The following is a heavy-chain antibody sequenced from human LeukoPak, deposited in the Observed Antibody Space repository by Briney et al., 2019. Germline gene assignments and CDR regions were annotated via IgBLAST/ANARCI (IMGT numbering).Heavy chain of an antibody. D-gene: IGHD3-16*01. J-gene: IGHJ4*02. CDR1: GGSFSGYY. V-gene: IGHV4-34*01. CDR2: INHNGST. Sequence: SETLSLTCAVYGGSFSGYYWSWIRQPPGKGLEWIGEINHNGSTNYNPSLKSRGTISVDTSKNQFSLKLSSVTAADTAVYYCARRVRGIYYFDYWGQGTLVTVSS. CDR3: ARRVRGIYYFDY.